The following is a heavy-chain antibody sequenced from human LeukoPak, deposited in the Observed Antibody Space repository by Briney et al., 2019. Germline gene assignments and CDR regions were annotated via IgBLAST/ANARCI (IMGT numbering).Heavy chain of an antibody. Sequence: GGSLRLSCAASGFTFSSYSMNWVRQAPGKGLEWVSSISSSSSYIYYADSVKGRFTISRDNAKNSLYLQMSSLGAEDTAVYYCARSHSNYFDYWGQGTLVTVSS. J-gene: IGHJ4*02. CDR3: ARSHSNYFDY. CDR2: ISSSSSYI. V-gene: IGHV3-21*01. CDR1: GFTFSSYS. D-gene: IGHD4-11*01.